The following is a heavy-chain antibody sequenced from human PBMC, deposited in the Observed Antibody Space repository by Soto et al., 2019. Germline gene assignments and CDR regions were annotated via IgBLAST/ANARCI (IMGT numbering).Heavy chain of an antibody. Sequence: EVQLVESGGGLVQPGGSLRLSCAASGFTFSSYWMSWVRQAPGKGLEWVANIKQDGSEKYYVDSVKGRFTISRDNAKNSLYLQMNSLRAEDTAVYYCARDTTVLDVGLPGYWGQGTLVTVSS. CDR2: IKQDGSEK. V-gene: IGHV3-7*01. D-gene: IGHD2-2*03. J-gene: IGHJ4*02. CDR1: GFTFSSYW. CDR3: ARDTTVLDVGLPGY.